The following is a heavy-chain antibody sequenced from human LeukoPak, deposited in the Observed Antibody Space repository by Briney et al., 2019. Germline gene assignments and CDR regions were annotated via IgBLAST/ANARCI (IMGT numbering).Heavy chain of an antibody. V-gene: IGHV1-69*13. CDR3: ARGSHRYYGSGSYPSTPFDY. J-gene: IGHJ4*02. Sequence: SVKVSCKASGGTFSSYAISWVRQAPGQGLEWMGGIIPNFGTANYAQKFQGRVTITADESTSTAYMELSSLRSEDTAVYYCARGSHRYYGSGSYPSTPFDYWGQGTLVTVSS. CDR2: IIPNFGTA. D-gene: IGHD3-10*01. CDR1: GGTFSSYA.